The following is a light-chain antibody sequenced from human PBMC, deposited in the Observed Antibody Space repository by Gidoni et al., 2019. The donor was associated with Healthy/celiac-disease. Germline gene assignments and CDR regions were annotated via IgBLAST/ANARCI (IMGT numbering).Light chain of an antibody. Sequence: QSALTPPASVSGSPGQSITISCTGTSSDVGGYNYVPWFQQHPDKAPKLMIYDVSNRPLGVSNRFSGSKSGNTASLTISGLQAEDEADYYCISYTSSSTWVFGGGTKLTVL. CDR3: ISYTSSSTWV. CDR1: SSDVGGYNY. J-gene: IGLJ3*02. CDR2: DVS. V-gene: IGLV2-14*03.